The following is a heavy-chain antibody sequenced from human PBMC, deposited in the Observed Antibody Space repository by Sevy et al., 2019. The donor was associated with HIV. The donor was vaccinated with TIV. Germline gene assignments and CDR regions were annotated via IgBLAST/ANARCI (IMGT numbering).Heavy chain of an antibody. J-gene: IGHJ6*02. CDR1: GFTVSSNY. D-gene: IGHD3-3*01. CDR2: IYSGGST. V-gene: IGHV3-53*01. CDR3: ARSLGITIFGVVINTDYYYYGMDV. Sequence: GGSLRLSCAASGFTVSSNYMSWVRQAPGKGLEWVSVIYSGGSTYYADSVKGRFTISRDDSKNRLYLQMNSLRAEDTAVYYCARSLGITIFGVVINTDYYYYGMDVWGQGTTVTVSS.